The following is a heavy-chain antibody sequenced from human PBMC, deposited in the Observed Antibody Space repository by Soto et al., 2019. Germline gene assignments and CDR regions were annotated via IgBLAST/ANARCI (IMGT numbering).Heavy chain of an antibody. Sequence: HGGSMKISCAASGLSFNSYGMHWVRKDPGKGLEWVAVISYDGSNKYYADSVKGRFTISRDSSKNTLYLQMNSLRAEDTAVYYCASDCTNGVCYSGYGMDVWGQGTTVTVSS. J-gene: IGHJ6*02. CDR3: ASDCTNGVCYSGYGMDV. D-gene: IGHD2-8*01. CDR1: GLSFNSYG. CDR2: ISYDGSNK. V-gene: IGHV3-30*03.